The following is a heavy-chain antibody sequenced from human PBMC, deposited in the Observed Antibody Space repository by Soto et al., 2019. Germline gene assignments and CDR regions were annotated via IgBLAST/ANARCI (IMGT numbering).Heavy chain of an antibody. V-gene: IGHV3-11*01. CDR1: GFTFSDYY. Sequence: QVQLVESGGGLVKPGGSLRLSCAASGFTFSDYYMSWIRQVPGKGLEWVSYISNGGDAVHYADSVKGRFTISRDNADNSLYLQMNSLKVEDTAVYYCAKENWSLDLWGSGTLVTVSS. CDR2: ISNGGDAV. J-gene: IGHJ2*01. CDR3: AKENWSLDL. D-gene: IGHD1-1*01.